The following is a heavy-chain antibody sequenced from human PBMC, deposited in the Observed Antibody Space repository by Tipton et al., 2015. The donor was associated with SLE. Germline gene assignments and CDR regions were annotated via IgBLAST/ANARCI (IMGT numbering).Heavy chain of an antibody. Sequence: TLSLTCAVSGYSISSGYYWGWIRQPPGKGLEWIGRIYTSGSTNYNPSLKSRVTMSVDTSKNQFSLKLSSVTAADTAVYYCAREILYSNSPYYFDYWGQGTLVTVSS. J-gene: IGHJ4*02. CDR1: GYSISSGYY. CDR2: IYTSGST. CDR3: AREILYSNSPYYFDY. V-gene: IGHV4-38-2*02. D-gene: IGHD4-11*01.